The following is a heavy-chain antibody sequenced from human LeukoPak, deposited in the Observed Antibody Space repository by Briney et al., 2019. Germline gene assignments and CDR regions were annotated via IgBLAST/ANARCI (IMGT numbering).Heavy chain of an antibody. CDR3: ARDKDSSFDY. CDR2: ISSSGSTI. V-gene: IGHV3-48*03. CDR1: GFTFSSYE. Sequence: GGSLRLSCAASGFTFSSYEMNWVRQAPGKGLEWVSYISSSGSTIYYADSVKGRFTISRDNAKNTLYLQMNSLRAEDTAVYHCARDKDSSFDYWGQGTQVTVSS. J-gene: IGHJ4*02. D-gene: IGHD2-15*01.